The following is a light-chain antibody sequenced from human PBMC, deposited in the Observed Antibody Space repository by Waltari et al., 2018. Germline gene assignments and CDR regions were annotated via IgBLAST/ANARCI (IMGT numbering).Light chain of an antibody. CDR3: QQYDTPLS. V-gene: IGKV1-33*01. J-gene: IGKJ4*01. Sequence: DIDMTQSRSSLSASVGDRVTITCQANQDIYNSLNWYHQKPGKPPNLLIYGASILEPGVPSRFSGSGSGTHFTFTISSLQPDDFATYYCQQYDTPLSFGGGTKVAIK. CDR2: GAS. CDR1: QDIYNS.